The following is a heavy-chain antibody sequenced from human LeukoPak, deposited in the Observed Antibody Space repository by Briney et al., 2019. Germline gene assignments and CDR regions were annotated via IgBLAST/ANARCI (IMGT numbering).Heavy chain of an antibody. CDR3: ARGSLFSRAARSFFS. CDR1: GYTLTELS. V-gene: IGHV1-24*01. CDR2: FDPEDGET. J-gene: IGHJ5*02. Sequence: WASVKVSCMVSGYTLTELSMHGVRQAPGKGREWMGGFDPEDGETIYAQKFQGRVTMTRDTSPSTVYMELSSLRSEDTAVYYCARGSLFSRAARSFFSWGQGTLVTVSS. D-gene: IGHD6-6*01.